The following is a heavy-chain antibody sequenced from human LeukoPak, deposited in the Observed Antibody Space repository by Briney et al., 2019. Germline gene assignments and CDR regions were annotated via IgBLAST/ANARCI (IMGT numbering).Heavy chain of an antibody. CDR2: ISYDGSNK. CDR1: GFTFSSYG. D-gene: IGHD4-17*01. Sequence: PGRSLRLSCAASGFTFSSYGMHWVRQAPGKELEWMAVISYDGSNKYYADSVKGRFTISRDNSKNTLYLQMDSLRAEDTAVYYCAKSYGDYVYYYYYGMDVWGQGTTVTVSS. J-gene: IGHJ6*02. V-gene: IGHV3-30*18. CDR3: AKSYGDYVYYYYYGMDV.